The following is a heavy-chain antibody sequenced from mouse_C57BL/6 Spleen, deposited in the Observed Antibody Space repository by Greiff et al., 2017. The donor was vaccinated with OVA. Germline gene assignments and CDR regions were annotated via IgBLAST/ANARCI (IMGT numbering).Heavy chain of an antibody. J-gene: IGHJ4*01. CDR1: GYTFTDYN. V-gene: IGHV1-22*01. CDR3: ARGGIYDGNYRAMDY. CDR2: INPNNGGT. Sequence: VQLQQSGPELVKPGASVKMSCKASGYTFTDYNMPWVKQSHGKSLEWIGYINPNNGGTSYNQKFKGKATLTVNKSSSTAYMELRSLTSEDSAVYYCARGGIYDGNYRAMDYWGQGTSVTVSS. D-gene: IGHD2-1*01.